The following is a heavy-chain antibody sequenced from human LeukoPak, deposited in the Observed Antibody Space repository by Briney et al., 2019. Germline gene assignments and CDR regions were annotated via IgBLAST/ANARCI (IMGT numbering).Heavy chain of an antibody. J-gene: IGHJ6*02. CDR1: GYTFTSYD. V-gene: IGHV1-8*01. CDR3: AREESDYYYYGMDV. D-gene: IGHD3-10*01. Sequence: ASVKVSCKASGYTFTSYDINWVRQATGQGLEWMGWMNPNSGNTGYAQKFQGRVTMTRNTSISAAYMELSSLRSEDTAVYYCAREESDYYYYGMDVWGQGTTVTVSS. CDR2: MNPNSGNT.